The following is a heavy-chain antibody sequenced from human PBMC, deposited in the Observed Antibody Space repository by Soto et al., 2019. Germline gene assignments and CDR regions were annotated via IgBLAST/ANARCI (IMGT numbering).Heavy chain of an antibody. CDR1: GFTFTSSA. D-gene: IGHD3-9*01. CDR2: IVVGSGNT. Sequence: GASVKVSCKASGFTFTSSAVQWVRQARGQRLEWIGWIVVGSGNTNYAQKFQERVTITRDMSTSTAYMELSSLRSEDTAVYYCAAVGLDILTGYPYYYYYGMDVWGQGTTVTVSS. J-gene: IGHJ6*02. CDR3: AAVGLDILTGYPYYYYYGMDV. V-gene: IGHV1-58*01.